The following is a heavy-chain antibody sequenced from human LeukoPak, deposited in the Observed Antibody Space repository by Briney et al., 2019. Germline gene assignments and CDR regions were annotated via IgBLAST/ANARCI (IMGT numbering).Heavy chain of an antibody. J-gene: IGHJ4*02. CDR3: ARGKFDFDY. D-gene: IGHD3-16*01. V-gene: IGHV3-7*01. Sequence: PGGSLRLSCAAAGFTFNKHWMSWVRQAKGKGLECVAKIREDGSEKHYVDSVKGRFSISRDNAKNSLYLQMNSLRAEDTAVYYCARGKFDFDYWGQGTLVTVSS. CDR2: IREDGSEK. CDR1: GFTFNKHW.